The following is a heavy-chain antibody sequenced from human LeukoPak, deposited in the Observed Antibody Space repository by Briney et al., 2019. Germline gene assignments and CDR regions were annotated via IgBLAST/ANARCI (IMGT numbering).Heavy chain of an antibody. CDR1: GFTFSSYE. CDR2: ISSSGNTI. V-gene: IGHV3-48*03. CDR3: VKVAKYYYGSETYYFFEH. D-gene: IGHD3-10*01. J-gene: IGHJ4*02. Sequence: GGSLRLSCAASGFTFSSYEMNWVRQAPGKGLEWVSYISSSGNTIYYADSVKGRFTISRDNAKNSLYLQMNSLRVEDTAIYYCVKVAKYYYGSETYYFFEHWGQGTPVTASS.